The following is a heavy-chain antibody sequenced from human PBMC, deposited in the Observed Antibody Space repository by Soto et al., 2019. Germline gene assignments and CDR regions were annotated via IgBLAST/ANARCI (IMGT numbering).Heavy chain of an antibody. CDR2: IYYSGST. CDR1: GGSISSGDYY. CDR3: AREGGCSSTSCPFDY. V-gene: IGHV4-30-4*01. Sequence: LSLTCTVSGGSISSGDYYWSWIRQPPGKGLEWIGYIYYSGSTYYNPSLKSRVTISVDTSKNQFSLKLSSVTAADTAVYYCAREGGCSSTSCPFDYWGQGTLVTVSS. J-gene: IGHJ4*02. D-gene: IGHD2-2*01.